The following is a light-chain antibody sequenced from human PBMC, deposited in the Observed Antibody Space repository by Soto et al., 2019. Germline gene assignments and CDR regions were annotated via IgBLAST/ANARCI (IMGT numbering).Light chain of an antibody. Sequence: DIQMTQSPSSLSASVGDRVTITCRASQGISNYLAWYQQKPGKVPKLLIYAASTLQSGVPSRFSGSGSGTDFTPTISSLQPEDVATYYCQKYNSALWTFGQGTKVDI. CDR3: QKYNSALWT. V-gene: IGKV1-27*01. J-gene: IGKJ1*01. CDR2: AAS. CDR1: QGISNY.